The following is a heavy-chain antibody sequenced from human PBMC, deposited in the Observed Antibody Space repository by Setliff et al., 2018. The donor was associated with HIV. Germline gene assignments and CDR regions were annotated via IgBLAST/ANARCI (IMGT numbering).Heavy chain of an antibody. CDR1: GGSISSGTDF. CDR3: ARDNSYYYGSGSHYWYGMDV. Sequence: SETLSLTCSVSGGSISSGTDFWSWIRQPAGKGLEWIGRLHLSGDTNYNPSLKSRVTMSIDTSKNQFSLKLSSVTAADTAVYYCARDNSYYYGSGSHYWYGMDVWGQGTTVTVSS. J-gene: IGHJ6*01. D-gene: IGHD3-10*01. V-gene: IGHV4-61*02. CDR2: LHLSGDT.